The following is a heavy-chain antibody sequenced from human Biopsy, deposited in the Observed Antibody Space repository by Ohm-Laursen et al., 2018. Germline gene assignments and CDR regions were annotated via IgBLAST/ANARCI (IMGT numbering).Heavy chain of an antibody. J-gene: IGHJ4*02. CDR2: ISANSGNT. CDR3: ARGMAVAVTLYYFDY. Sequence: SVKVSCKAFGYTLAGFGVGWVRQAPGQGLEWMGWISANSGNTNYAQKFQGRVTMTADTSTSTAYMELRSLTSDDTAIYYCARGMAVAVTLYYFDYWGQGSLLTVSS. D-gene: IGHD6-19*01. V-gene: IGHV1-18*01. CDR1: GYTLAGFG.